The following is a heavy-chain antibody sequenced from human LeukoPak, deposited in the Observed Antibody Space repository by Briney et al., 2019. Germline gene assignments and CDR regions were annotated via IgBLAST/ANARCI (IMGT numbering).Heavy chain of an antibody. CDR2: IRSKAYGGTA. CDR3: TRDRVGYYEGFDY. CDR1: GFTFSDYA. Sequence: GGSLRLSCTASGFTFSDYAMSWVRQAPGKGLEWVGFIRSKAYGGTAGYAASVKGRFTISRDDSKSIAYLQMNSLKTEDTAVYYCTRDRVGYYEGFDYWGQGTLVTVSS. J-gene: IGHJ4*02. V-gene: IGHV3-49*04. D-gene: IGHD3-22*01.